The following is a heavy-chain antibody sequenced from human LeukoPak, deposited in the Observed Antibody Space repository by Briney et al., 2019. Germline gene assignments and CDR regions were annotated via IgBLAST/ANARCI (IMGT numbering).Heavy chain of an antibody. V-gene: IGHV1-3*01. CDR2: INAGYANT. CDR3: ARGPAGSSTSWIWGYDFWSGYFGSAFDI. D-gene: IGHD3-3*01. Sequence: ASVKVSCKASGYTFTSYAMHWVRQAPGKTLEWKGWINAGYANTKYSQKCQGRVTITRDTSASTAYMELSSLRSEDTAVYYCARGPAGSSTSWIWGYDFWSGYFGSAFDIWGKGQWPPSLQ. CDR1: GYTFTSYA. J-gene: IGHJ3*02.